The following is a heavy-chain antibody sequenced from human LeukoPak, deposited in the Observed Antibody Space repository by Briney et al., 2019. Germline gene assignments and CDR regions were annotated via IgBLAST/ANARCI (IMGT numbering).Heavy chain of an antibody. Sequence: SQTLSLTCTVSGGSISSGSYYWSWIRQPAGKGLEWIGRIYTSGSTNYNPSLKSRVTISVDTSKNQFSLKLSSVTAADTAVYYCATRGYSYGYADYWGQGTLVTVSS. CDR1: GGSISSGSYY. D-gene: IGHD5-18*01. J-gene: IGHJ4*02. CDR3: ATRGYSYGYADY. V-gene: IGHV4-61*02. CDR2: IYTSGST.